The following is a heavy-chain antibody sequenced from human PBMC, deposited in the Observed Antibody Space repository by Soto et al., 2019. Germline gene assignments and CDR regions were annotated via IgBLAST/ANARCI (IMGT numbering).Heavy chain of an antibody. CDR1: GYTFTSYG. CDR3: ARESEDLTSNFDY. Sequence: ASVKVSCKASGYTFTSYGINWVRQAPGRGLEWMGWINPGNGNTKYSQQFQGRVIIDRDTSASTAYMELSSLRSEDTAVYYCARESEDLTSNFDYWGQGTLVTVSS. CDR2: INPGNGNT. J-gene: IGHJ4*02. V-gene: IGHV1-3*01.